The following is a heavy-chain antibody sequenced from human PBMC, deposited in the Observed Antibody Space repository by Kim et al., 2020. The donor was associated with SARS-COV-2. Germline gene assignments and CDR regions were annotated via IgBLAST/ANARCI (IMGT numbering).Heavy chain of an antibody. CDR2: IYYSGST. Sequence: SETLSLTCTVSGGSISSGGYYWSWIRQHPGKGLEWIGYIYYSGSTYYNPSLKSRVTISVDTSKNQFSLKLSSVTAADTAVYYCARVSVVVAAGGFDYWGQGTLVTVSS. CDR1: GGSISSGGYY. V-gene: IGHV4-31*03. CDR3: ARVSVVVAAGGFDY. D-gene: IGHD2-15*01. J-gene: IGHJ4*02.